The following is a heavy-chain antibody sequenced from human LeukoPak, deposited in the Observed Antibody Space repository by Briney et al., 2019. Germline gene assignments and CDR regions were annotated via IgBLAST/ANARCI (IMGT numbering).Heavy chain of an antibody. J-gene: IGHJ6*03. Sequence: SETLSLTCTVFGGSISSYYWSWLRQPPGKGLEWIGYIYYSGSTNYNPSLKSRVIISVDTSKNQFSLKLSSVTAADTAVYYCTRGSIAYYYMDVWGKGTTVTISS. CDR1: GGSISSYY. D-gene: IGHD3-22*01. CDR2: IYYSGST. V-gene: IGHV4-59*01. CDR3: TRGSIAYYYMDV.